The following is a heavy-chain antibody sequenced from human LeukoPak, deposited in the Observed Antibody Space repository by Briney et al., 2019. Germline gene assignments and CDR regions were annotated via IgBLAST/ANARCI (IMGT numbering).Heavy chain of an antibody. D-gene: IGHD3-22*01. CDR3: ARGRLGSVVFEGYYYFMDV. CDR2: IYYSGST. V-gene: IGHV4-59*12. Sequence: SETLSLTCTVSGGSISSYYWSWIRQPPGKGLEWIGYIYYSGSTNYNPSLKSRVTISVDTSKNQFSLRLSSVTAADTAVYYCARGRLGSVVFEGYYYFMDVWGKGTTVTVSS. CDR1: GGSISSYY. J-gene: IGHJ6*03.